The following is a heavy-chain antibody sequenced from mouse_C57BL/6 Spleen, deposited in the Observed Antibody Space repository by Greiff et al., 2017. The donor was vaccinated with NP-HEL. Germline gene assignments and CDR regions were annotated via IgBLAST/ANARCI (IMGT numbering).Heavy chain of an antibody. CDR3: AREIVATSYWYFEV. CDR1: GYTFTSYW. Sequence: VQLQQPGAELVRPGSSVKLSCKASGYTFTSYWMHWVKQRPIQGLEWIGNIDPSDSETHYNQKFKDKATLTVDKSSSTAYMQLSSLTSEDSAVYYCAREIVATSYWYFEVWGTGTTVTVSS. J-gene: IGHJ1*03. D-gene: IGHD1-1*01. CDR2: IDPSDSET. V-gene: IGHV1-52*01.